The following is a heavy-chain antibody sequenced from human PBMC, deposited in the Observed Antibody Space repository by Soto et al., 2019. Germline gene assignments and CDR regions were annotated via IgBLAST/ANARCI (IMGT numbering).Heavy chain of an antibody. J-gene: IGHJ3*02. V-gene: IGHV3-15*01. D-gene: IGHD2-21*02. CDR1: GFTFSNAW. CDR3: TTSVVVTAIDAFDS. Sequence: GGSLRLSCAASGFTFSNAWMSCVRQAPGMGLEWVGRIKSKTDGGTTDYAAPVKGRFTISRDDSKNTLYLQMNSLKTEDTAVYYRTTSVVVTAIDAFDSWGQGTMVTVSS. CDR2: IKSKTDGGTT.